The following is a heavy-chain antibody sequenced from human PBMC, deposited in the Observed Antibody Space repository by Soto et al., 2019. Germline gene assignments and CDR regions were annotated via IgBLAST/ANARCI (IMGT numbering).Heavy chain of an antibody. D-gene: IGHD1-1*01. Sequence: PSETLSLTCTVSGGSISSGDYYWSWIRQPPGKGLEWIGYIYYSGSTYYNPSLKSRITISIDTSKTQLSLKLSSVTAADTAVYYCARGPRGYESGNWFDPWGQGTLVTVSS. J-gene: IGHJ5*02. CDR3: ARGPRGYESGNWFDP. CDR2: IYYSGST. CDR1: GGSISSGDYY. V-gene: IGHV4-30-4*01.